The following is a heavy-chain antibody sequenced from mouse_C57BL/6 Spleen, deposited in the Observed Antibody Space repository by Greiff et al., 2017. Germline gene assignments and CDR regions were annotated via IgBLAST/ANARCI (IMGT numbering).Heavy chain of an antibody. Sequence: VQLQQSGAELVRPGASVKLSCTASGFHIQDYYMHWVKQRPEQGLEWIGRIDPEDGDTEYAPKFQGKATMTADPSSNTAYLQLRSLTSEDTAVYYCTTGPYYDGFAYWGQGTLVTVSA. V-gene: IGHV14-1*01. J-gene: IGHJ3*01. CDR2: IDPEDGDT. D-gene: IGHD1-1*01. CDR1: GFHIQDYY. CDR3: TTGPYYDGFAY.